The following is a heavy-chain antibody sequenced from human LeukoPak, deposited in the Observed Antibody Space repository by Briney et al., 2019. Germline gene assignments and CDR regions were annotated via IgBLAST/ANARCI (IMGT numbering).Heavy chain of an antibody. V-gene: IGHV5-51*01. J-gene: IGHJ5*02. CDR1: GYSFTSYW. D-gene: IGHD3-10*01. Sequence: PGESLKISCKGSGYSFTSYWIGWVRQMPGKGLEWMGIIYPGDSDTRYSPSFQGQVTISADKSISTAYLQWSSLKASDTAMYYCARGDPGGSGSYYNCWFDPWGQGTLVTVSS. CDR2: IYPGDSDT. CDR3: ARGDPGGSGSYYNCWFDP.